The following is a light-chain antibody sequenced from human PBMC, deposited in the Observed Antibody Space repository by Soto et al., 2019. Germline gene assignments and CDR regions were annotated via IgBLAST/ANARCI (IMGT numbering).Light chain of an antibody. CDR3: QSYDSGRGAGV. J-gene: IGLJ3*02. CDR2: GNS. V-gene: IGLV1-40*01. Sequence: QSVLTQPPSVSGAPGQRVTISCTGSSSNIGAGYDVHWYQQLPGTAPKLLIYGNSNRPSGVPDRFSGSKSGSSASLAVTGLQAEDETDYYCQSYDSGRGAGVFGEGTKLTVL. CDR1: SSNIGAGYD.